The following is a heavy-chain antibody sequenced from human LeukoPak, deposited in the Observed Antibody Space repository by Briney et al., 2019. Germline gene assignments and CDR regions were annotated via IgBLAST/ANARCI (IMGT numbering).Heavy chain of an antibody. Sequence: GASVKVSCKASGYTFTSYDINWVRQATGQGLEWMGWMNPNSGNTGYAQKFQGRVTMTRNTSISTAYMGLSSLRSEDTAVYYCARVRYDYVWGSYRLIDYWGQGTLVTVSS. V-gene: IGHV1-8*01. CDR2: MNPNSGNT. CDR3: ARVRYDYVWGSYRLIDY. D-gene: IGHD3-16*02. J-gene: IGHJ4*02. CDR1: GYTFTSYD.